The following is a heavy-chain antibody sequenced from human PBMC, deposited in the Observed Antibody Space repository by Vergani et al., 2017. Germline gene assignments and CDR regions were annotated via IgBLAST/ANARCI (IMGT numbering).Heavy chain of an antibody. CDR2: ISYDGSNK. Sequence: QVQLVESGGGVVQPGRSLRLSCAASGFTFSSYGMHWVRQAPGKGLEWVAVISYDGSNKYYADSVKGLFTISRDNSKNSLYLQMNSLRAEDTAVYYCARDYYDSSGYSDWYYYYGMDVWGQGTTVTVSS. D-gene: IGHD3-22*01. CDR1: GFTFSSYG. J-gene: IGHJ6*02. V-gene: IGHV3-30*03. CDR3: ARDYYDSSGYSDWYYYYGMDV.